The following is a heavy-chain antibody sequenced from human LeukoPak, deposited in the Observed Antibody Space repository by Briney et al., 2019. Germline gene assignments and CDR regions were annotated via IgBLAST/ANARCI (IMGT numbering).Heavy chain of an antibody. CDR3: ARQLAAAGNY. CDR2: IYYSGST. V-gene: IGHV4-39*01. J-gene: IGHJ4*02. Sequence: SENLSLTCTVSGGSISSSSYYWGWIRQPPGKGLEWIGNIYYSGSTYYNPSLKSRVTISVDTSKNQFSLKLSSVTAADTAVYYCARQLAAAGNYWGQGNLVTVSS. D-gene: IGHD6-25*01. CDR1: GGSISSSSYY.